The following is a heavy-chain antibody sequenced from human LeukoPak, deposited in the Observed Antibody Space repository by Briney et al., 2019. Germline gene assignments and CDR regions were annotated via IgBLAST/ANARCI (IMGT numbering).Heavy chain of an antibody. CDR1: GFTFSSYD. V-gene: IGHV3-13*01. D-gene: IGHD1-1*01. CDR3: SRGNNYDNHGTDFDY. J-gene: IGHJ4*02. CDR2: IGNTGDT. Sequence: GGSLRLSCAAAGFTFSSYDMHWVRQVTGKGLEWVSSIGNTGDTYYAGSVKGRFTISRENGESSLYLQMNSLRAGDTAVYYCSRGNNYDNHGTDFDYWGQGTLVTVSS.